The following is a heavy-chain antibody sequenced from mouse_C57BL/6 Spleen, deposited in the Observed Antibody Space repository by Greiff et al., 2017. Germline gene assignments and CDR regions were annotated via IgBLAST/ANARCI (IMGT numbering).Heavy chain of an antibody. D-gene: IGHD1-1*01. CDR1: GYTFTSYG. J-gene: IGHJ2*01. CDR2: IYPRSGNT. V-gene: IGHV1-81*01. Sequence: QVQLQQSGAELARPGASVKLSCKASGYTFTSYGISWVKQRTGQGLEWIGEIYPRSGNTYYNEKFKGKATLTADKSSSTAYMELRSLTSEDSAVYFCAKITAVVRDFDYWGQGTTLTVSS. CDR3: AKITAVVRDFDY.